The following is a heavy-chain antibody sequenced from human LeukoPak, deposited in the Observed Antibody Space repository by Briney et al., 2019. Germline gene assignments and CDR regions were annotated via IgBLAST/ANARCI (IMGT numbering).Heavy chain of an antibody. Sequence: SETLSLTCTVSGCSVSSGGYYRSWIRQHPGKCLEWIGYIHYSRSTYYNPSLKSRVTISVDTSKNQFSLKLSSVTAADTAVYYCARVGGSSRNFDYWGQGTLVTVSS. CDR2: IHYSRST. J-gene: IGHJ4*02. CDR3: ARVGGSSRNFDY. V-gene: IGHV4-31*03. CDR1: GCSVSSGGYY. D-gene: IGHD1-26*01.